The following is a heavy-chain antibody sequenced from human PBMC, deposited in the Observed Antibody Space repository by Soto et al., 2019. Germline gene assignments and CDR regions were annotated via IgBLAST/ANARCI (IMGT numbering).Heavy chain of an antibody. V-gene: IGHV4-30-2*01. CDR3: ARGRVVVPAAVMFNCLDP. J-gene: IGHJ5*02. D-gene: IGHD2-2*01. Sequence: SETLSLTCTVSGGSITSGGYYWSWIRQHPAKGLEWIGYIFHGGSTYYNPSLGSRVTISVDRSRTQFSLKMSSVTDADTAVYYCARGRVVVPAAVMFNCLDPWGQGALVTVSS. CDR1: GGSITSGGYY. CDR2: IFHGGST.